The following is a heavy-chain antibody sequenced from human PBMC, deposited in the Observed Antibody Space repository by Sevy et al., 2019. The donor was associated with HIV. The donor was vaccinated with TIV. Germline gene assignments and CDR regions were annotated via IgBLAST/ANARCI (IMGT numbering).Heavy chain of an antibody. CDR2: ISSSGSTI. J-gene: IGHJ6*02. CDR1: GFTFSDYY. D-gene: IGHD3-10*01. V-gene: IGHV3-11*01. Sequence: GGSLRLSCAASGFTFSDYYMSWIRQAPGKGLEWVSYISSSGSTIYYADFVKGRFTISRDNAKNSLYLQMNSLRAEDTAVYYCARDRPKEYYYGSGTQNYYYYYGMDVWGQGTTVTVSS. CDR3: ARDRPKEYYYGSGTQNYYYYYGMDV.